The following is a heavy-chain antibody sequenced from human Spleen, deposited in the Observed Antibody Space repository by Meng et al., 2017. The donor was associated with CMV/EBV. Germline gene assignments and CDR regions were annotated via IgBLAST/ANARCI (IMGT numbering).Heavy chain of an antibody. CDR3: ARGSKCSGGSCYSGGEY. D-gene: IGHD2-15*01. V-gene: IGHV1-2*02. CDR2: INPNSGGT. Sequence: ASVKVSCKASGYTFTGYYMHWVRQAPGQGLEWMGWINPNSGGTNYAQKFQGRVTMTRDTSISTAYMELSRLRSDDTAVHYCARGSKCSGGSCYSGGEYWGQGTLVTVSS. J-gene: IGHJ4*02. CDR1: GYTFTGYY.